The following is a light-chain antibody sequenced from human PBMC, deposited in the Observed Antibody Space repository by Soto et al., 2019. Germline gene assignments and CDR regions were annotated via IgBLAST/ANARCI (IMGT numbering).Light chain of an antibody. CDR2: EIS. Sequence: DIVLTQTPLSSPVTLGQPASISCRSSQSLVHSNGNTYLSWLQQRPGQPPRLLIYEISNRFSGVPDRLSGSGAGTDFTLKISKVEAEDVGIYYCMQATQLRTFGQGTKVEIK. J-gene: IGKJ1*01. CDR3: MQATQLRT. CDR1: QSLVHSNGNTY. V-gene: IGKV2-24*01.